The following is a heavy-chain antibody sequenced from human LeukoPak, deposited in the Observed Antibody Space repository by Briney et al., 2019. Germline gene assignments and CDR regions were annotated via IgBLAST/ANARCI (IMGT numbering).Heavy chain of an antibody. D-gene: IGHD3-10*01. J-gene: IGHJ4*02. CDR2: INPNSGGT. Sequence: GVSVKVSCKASGYTFTGYYMHWVRQAPGQGLEWMGWINPNSGGTNYAQKFQGRVTMTRDTSISTAYMELSRLRSDDTAVYYCARRLSSITMVRGGVDYWGQGTLVTVSS. CDR3: ARRLSSITMVRGGVDY. CDR1: GYTFTGYY. V-gene: IGHV1-2*02.